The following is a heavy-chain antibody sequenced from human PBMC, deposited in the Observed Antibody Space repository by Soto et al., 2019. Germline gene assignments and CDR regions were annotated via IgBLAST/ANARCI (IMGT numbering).Heavy chain of an antibody. Sequence: QVQLVESGGGVVQPGRSLRLSCAASGFTFSSYGMHWVRQAPGKGLEWVAVISYDGSNKYYADSVKGRFTISRDNSKNXXYLQMNSLGAEDTAVYYCANAAAIVLVPAALGGDYWGQGILVTVSS. CDR3: ANAAAIVLVPAALGGDY. V-gene: IGHV3-30*18. J-gene: IGHJ4*02. CDR2: ISYDGSNK. D-gene: IGHD2-2*01. CDR1: GFTFSSYG.